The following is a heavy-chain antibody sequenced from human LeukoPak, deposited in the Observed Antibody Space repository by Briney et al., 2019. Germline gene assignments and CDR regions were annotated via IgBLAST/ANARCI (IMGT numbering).Heavy chain of an antibody. CDR1: GFDFHNYV. D-gene: IGHD3-10*01. CDR2: ISSDVNIK. Sequence: GGSLRLSCAASGFDFHNYVIHWVRQAPGRGLEWVAVISSDVNIKYYTDSVKGRFTISRDSSSKMVSLQMNSLGTEDTAVYYCVREGFYESGSLPTFYFDYWGQGTLVTVSS. V-gene: IGHV3-30-3*01. CDR3: VREGFYESGSLPTFYFDY. J-gene: IGHJ4*02.